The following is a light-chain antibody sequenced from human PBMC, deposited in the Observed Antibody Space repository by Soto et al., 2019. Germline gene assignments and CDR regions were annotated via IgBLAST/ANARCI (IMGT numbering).Light chain of an antibody. CDR1: SSDVGGYNY. CDR3: SSYTSSSTPWV. CDR2: EVS. Sequence: QSALTHRASVSGSPGQAITIACTGNSSDVGGYNYVSWYQQHPGKAPKVIIYEVSNRPSGVSNRFSGSKSGNTASLTISGRQAEDEADYYCSSYTSSSTPWVFGVGTKLTVL. J-gene: IGLJ3*02. V-gene: IGLV2-14*01.